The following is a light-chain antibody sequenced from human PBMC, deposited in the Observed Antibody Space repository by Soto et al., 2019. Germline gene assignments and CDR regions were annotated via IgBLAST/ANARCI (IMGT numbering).Light chain of an antibody. CDR3: QQYNTWTWT. V-gene: IGKV3-15*01. CDR2: GAA. Sequence: EIVLTQSPGTLSLSPGERATLSCRASQSVGTNVAWFQQKPGQPLRPLMYGAATWASGIPVRFSGSGSGTDFTLTVSSLQSEDFAIYYCQQYNTWTWTFGQGTKVDNK. J-gene: IGKJ1*01. CDR1: QSVGTN.